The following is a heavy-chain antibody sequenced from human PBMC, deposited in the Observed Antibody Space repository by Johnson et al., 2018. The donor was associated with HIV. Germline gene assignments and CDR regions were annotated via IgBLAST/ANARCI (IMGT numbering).Heavy chain of an antibody. V-gene: IGHV3-30*02. CDR1: GFTFSSYG. J-gene: IGHJ3*02. Sequence: VQLVESGGGVVQPGGSLRLSCAASGFTFSSYGMHWVRQAPGKGLEWVAFIRYDGSNTYYADSVKGRFTISIDNSKNTLYLQMNSLRAEDTAVYYCAKDLFTEREDDAFDIWGQGTMVTVSS. CDR3: AKDLFTEREDDAFDI. D-gene: IGHD1-26*01. CDR2: IRYDGSNT.